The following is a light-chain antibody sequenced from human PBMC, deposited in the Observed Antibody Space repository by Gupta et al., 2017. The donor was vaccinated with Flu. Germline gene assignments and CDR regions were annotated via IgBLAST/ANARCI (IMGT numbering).Light chain of an antibody. J-gene: IGLJ3*02. Sequence: SYELTHPPSVSVSAGQTASVSCSGHELGDKYTFWYQQKAGQSPVVVIYQDSKRPSGIPERFSGSSSGNTATLTISGTQAMDEADYYCQAWDSTTVVFGGGTKVTVL. CDR3: QAWDSTTVV. CDR1: ELGDKY. V-gene: IGLV3-1*01. CDR2: QDS.